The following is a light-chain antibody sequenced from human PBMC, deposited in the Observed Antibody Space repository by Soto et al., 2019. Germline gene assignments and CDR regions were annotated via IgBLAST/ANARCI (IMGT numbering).Light chain of an antibody. V-gene: IGLV2-14*01. CDR1: ASDVGGYNY. J-gene: IGLJ1*01. CDR2: EVS. CDR3: SSYTSSRAYV. Sequence: QSALTQPASVSGSPGQSITISCTGTASDVGGYNYVSWYQQHPGKVPKLMIFEVSNRPSGVSPRFSGSKSGNTASLTISGLQAEDEADYYCSSYTSSRAYVFGIGTKLTVL.